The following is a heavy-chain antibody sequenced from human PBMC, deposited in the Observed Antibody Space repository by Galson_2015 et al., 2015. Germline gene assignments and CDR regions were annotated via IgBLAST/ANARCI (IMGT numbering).Heavy chain of an antibody. D-gene: IGHD3-10*01. CDR2: MVSAGTT. CDR1: GFTFNSYW. J-gene: IGHJ4*02. Sequence: SLRLSCAASGFTFNSYWMHWVRQAQGKGLLWVSRMVSAGTTAYADSVKGRFTISRDNAKNTLYLQMNSLRAEDTAVYYCARAFNYASGSRVDYWGQGTLVTVSS. V-gene: IGHV3-74*01. CDR3: ARAFNYASGSRVDY.